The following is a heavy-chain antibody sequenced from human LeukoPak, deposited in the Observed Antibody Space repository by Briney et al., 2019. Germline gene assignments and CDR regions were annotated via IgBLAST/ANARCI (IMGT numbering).Heavy chain of an antibody. Sequence: GGSLRLSCAASGFTFSSYEMNWVRQAPGKGLEWVSYISGSGSAIYYADSVKGRFTISRDNAKNSLYLQMNSLRAEDTAVYYCAKSGLNRFDYWGQGTLVTVSS. CDR1: GFTFSSYE. J-gene: IGHJ4*02. D-gene: IGHD2-15*01. CDR2: ISGSGSAI. V-gene: IGHV3-48*03. CDR3: AKSGLNRFDY.